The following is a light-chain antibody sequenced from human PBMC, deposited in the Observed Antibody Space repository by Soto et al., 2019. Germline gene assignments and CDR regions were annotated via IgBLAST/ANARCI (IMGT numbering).Light chain of an antibody. CDR2: AVS. CDR3: QQSYNTPRT. Sequence: DIQMTQSPSSLSASVGDRVTITCRASHSISSYLTWSQQKPGKAPKLLIYAVSTLQGGVPPRFSGSGSGTDFTLTISSLQPEEFSTYYCQQSYNTPRTLGQGTKLEIK. J-gene: IGKJ2*01. V-gene: IGKV1-39*01. CDR1: HSISSY.